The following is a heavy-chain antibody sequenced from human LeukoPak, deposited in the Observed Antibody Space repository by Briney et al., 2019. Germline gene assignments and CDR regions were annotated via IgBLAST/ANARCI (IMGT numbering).Heavy chain of an antibody. CDR2: IRSKANSYAT. D-gene: IGHD2-2*01. CDR3: TRRIAGDCSSTSCYL. V-gene: IGHV3-73*01. Sequence: PGGSLRLSCAASGFTFSGSAMHWVRQASGKGLERVGRIRSKANSYATAYAASVKGRFTISRDDSKNTAYLQMNSLKTEDTAVYYCTRRIAGDCSSTSCYLWGQGTLVTVSS. J-gene: IGHJ4*02. CDR1: GFTFSGSA.